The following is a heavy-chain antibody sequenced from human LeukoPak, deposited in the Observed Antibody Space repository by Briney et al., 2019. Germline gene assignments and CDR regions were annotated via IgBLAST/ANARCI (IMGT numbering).Heavy chain of an antibody. CDR1: GFTFSSYS. D-gene: IGHD6-13*01. CDR2: ISTSSSYI. CDR3: AKGLDIAPATNDAFDI. Sequence: GGSLRLSCAASGFTFSSYSMNWVRQAPGKGLEWVSSISTSSSYIYYADSLKGRFTISRDNAKKSVYLQMNSLRAADTAVYYCAKGLDIAPATNDAFDIWGQGTMVTVSS. V-gene: IGHV3-21*01. J-gene: IGHJ3*02.